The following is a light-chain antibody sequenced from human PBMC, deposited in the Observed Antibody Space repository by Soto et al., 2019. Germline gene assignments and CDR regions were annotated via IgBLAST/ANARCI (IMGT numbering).Light chain of an antibody. V-gene: IGKV3-11*01. CDR3: QQRSNWPLT. J-gene: IGKJ4*01. Sequence: VMTQSPLSLPVTPGQPASISCRSSQSVSSYLAWYQQKPGQAPRLLIYDASNRATGIPARFSGSGSGTDFTLTISSLEPEDFAVYYCQQRSNWPLTFGGGTKVDI. CDR2: DAS. CDR1: QSVSSY.